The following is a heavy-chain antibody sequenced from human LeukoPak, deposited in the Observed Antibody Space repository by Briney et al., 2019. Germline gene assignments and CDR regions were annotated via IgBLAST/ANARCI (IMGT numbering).Heavy chain of an antibody. J-gene: IGHJ4*02. CDR1: GGSFSGYY. Sequence: SSETLSLTCAVYGGSFSGYYWSWIRQPPGKGLGWIGEIHHSGSTNYNPALKSGVTISVDTSKNQLFLKQSSVTAADTAVYYCARAQYYYDSSGYHWIGSFDYWGQGTLVTVSS. CDR3: ARAQYYYDSSGYHWIGSFDY. D-gene: IGHD3-22*01. V-gene: IGHV4-34*01. CDR2: IHHSGST.